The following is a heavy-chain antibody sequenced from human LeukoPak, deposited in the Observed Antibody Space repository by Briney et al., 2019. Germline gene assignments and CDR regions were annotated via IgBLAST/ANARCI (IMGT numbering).Heavy chain of an antibody. V-gene: IGHV4-39*01. CDR3: ARQVRDSSPGLYFDY. Sequence: SETLSLTCTVSGGSISSSSYYWGWIRQPPGKGLEWIGRIYYSGSTYYNPSLKSRVTISVDTSKNQFSLKLSSVTAADTAVYYCARQVRDSSPGLYFDYWGQGTLVTVSS. D-gene: IGHD3-22*01. CDR1: GGSISSSSYY. J-gene: IGHJ4*02. CDR2: IYYSGST.